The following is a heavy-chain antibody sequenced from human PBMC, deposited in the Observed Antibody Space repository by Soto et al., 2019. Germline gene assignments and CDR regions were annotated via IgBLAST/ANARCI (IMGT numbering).Heavy chain of an antibody. CDR2: ITPYNGNA. V-gene: IGHV1-18*04. D-gene: IGHD1-26*01. CDR1: GYTFTNFG. J-gene: IGHJ4*02. CDR3: ARARMFSGAHHDY. Sequence: QVHLVQSGAVVENPGASVKVSCKASGYTFTNFGINCVRQAPGQGLEWMGWITPYNGNANYPQKHQDRLTITTDTSTNTAYWELRSLRSDDTAVYFCARARMFSGAHHDYWGQGTRVTVSS.